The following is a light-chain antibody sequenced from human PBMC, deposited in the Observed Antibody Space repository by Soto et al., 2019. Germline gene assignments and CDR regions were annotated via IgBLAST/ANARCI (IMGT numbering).Light chain of an antibody. J-gene: IGLJ1*01. Sequence: QAVVTQSPSTSASLGASVKLTCTLSSGHSTYAIAWHQQQPEKGPRYLMKVNSDGSHTKGDGIPDRFSGSSSGAERYLTISSLQSEDEADYYCQTWGTGTHVFGTGTKVTVL. CDR3: QTWGTGTHV. CDR1: SGHSTYA. CDR2: VNSDGSH. V-gene: IGLV4-69*01.